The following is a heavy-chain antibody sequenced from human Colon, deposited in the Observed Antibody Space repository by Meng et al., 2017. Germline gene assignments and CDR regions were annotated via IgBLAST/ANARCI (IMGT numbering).Heavy chain of an antibody. CDR3: AGWGEFCSGGSCYSKNY. V-gene: IGHV3-7*01. J-gene: IGHJ4*02. CDR2: INPDGSEK. CDR1: GFTFSRYW. D-gene: IGHD2-15*01. Sequence: GGSLRLSCAASGFTFSRYWMNWVRQASGKGLEWVANINPDGSEKYYVDSVKGRFTISRDNSKNSLYLQVNSLRVEDTALYYCAGWGEFCSGGSCYSKNYWGQGALVTVSS.